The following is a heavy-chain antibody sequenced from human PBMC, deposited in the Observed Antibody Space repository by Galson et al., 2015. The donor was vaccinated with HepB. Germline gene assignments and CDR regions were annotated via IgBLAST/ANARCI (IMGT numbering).Heavy chain of an antibody. CDR1: GFTFSSYS. D-gene: IGHD1-26*01. V-gene: IGHV3-21*01. CDR2: ISSSSGYI. J-gene: IGHJ6*02. Sequence: SLRLSCAASGFTFSSYSMNWVRQAPGKGLEWVSCISSSSGYIYYADSVKGRVTISRDNAKNSLYLQMNSLRAEDTAVYYCARGSGTYGEHYYYFYDMAVWGQGTTVTVSS. CDR3: ARGSGTYGEHYYYFYDMAV.